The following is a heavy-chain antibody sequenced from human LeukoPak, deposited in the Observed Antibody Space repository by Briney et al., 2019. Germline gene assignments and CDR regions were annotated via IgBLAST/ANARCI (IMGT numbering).Heavy chain of an antibody. V-gene: IGHV4-34*01. CDR1: GGSFSGYY. J-gene: IGHJ6*03. CDR3: ARSPPSFFPYYYYYMDV. Sequence: PSETLSLTCAVYGGSFSGYYWSWIRQPPGKGLEWIGEINHSGSTNYNPSLKSRVTISVDTSKNQFSLKLSSVTAADTAVYYCARSPPSFFPYYYYYMDVWGKGTTVTVSS. D-gene: IGHD2/OR15-2a*01. CDR2: INHSGST.